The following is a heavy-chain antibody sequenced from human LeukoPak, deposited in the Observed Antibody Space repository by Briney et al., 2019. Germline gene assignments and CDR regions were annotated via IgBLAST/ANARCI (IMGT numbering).Heavy chain of an antibody. J-gene: IGHJ4*02. D-gene: IGHD4-23*01. Sequence: SSETLSLTCTVSGGSISSYYWSWIRQPPGKGLEWIGEINHSGSTNYNPSLKSRVTISVDTSKNQFSLKLSSVTAADTAVYYCARARAPYGNSPTYYFDYWGQGTLVTVSS. CDR2: INHSGST. CDR3: ARARAPYGNSPTYYFDY. CDR1: GGSISSYY. V-gene: IGHV4-34*01.